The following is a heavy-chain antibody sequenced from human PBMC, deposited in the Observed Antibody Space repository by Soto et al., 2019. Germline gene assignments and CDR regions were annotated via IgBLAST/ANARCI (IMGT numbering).Heavy chain of an antibody. CDR1: GYTFTSYG. V-gene: IGHV1-18*01. D-gene: IGHD3-3*01. Sequence: ASVKVSCKASGYTFTSYGISWVRQAPGQGLEWMGWISAYNGNTNYAQKLQGRVTMTTDTSTSTAYMELRSLRSDDTAVYYCARDSKYYDFWSGYYGGYWGQGTLVTVSS. CDR2: ISAYNGNT. J-gene: IGHJ4*02. CDR3: ARDSKYYDFWSGYYGGY.